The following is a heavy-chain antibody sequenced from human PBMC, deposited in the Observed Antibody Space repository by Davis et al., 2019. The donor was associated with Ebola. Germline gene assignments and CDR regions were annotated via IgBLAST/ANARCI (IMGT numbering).Heavy chain of an antibody. Sequence: GESLKISCKGSGYSFSSHWIAWVRQMPGKGLEWMGVIYPGDSDIKYSPSWQGQFTISADKFINTAYLQWTSLKASDTAMYYCARSVSTVLTRRFFFDYWGQGSLVTVSS. CDR1: GYSFSSHW. CDR2: IYPGDSDI. CDR3: ARSVSTVLTRRFFFDY. D-gene: IGHD4-23*01. V-gene: IGHV5-51*01. J-gene: IGHJ4*02.